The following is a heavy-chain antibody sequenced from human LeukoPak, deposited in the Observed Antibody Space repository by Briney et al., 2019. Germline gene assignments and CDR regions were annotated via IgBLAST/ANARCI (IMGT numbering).Heavy chain of an antibody. D-gene: IGHD3-16*01. CDR1: GGSVSSGSYY. J-gene: IGHJ3*02. Sequence: SETLSLTCAVSGGSVSSGSYYWSWIRQPPGKGLEWIGYIYYSGSTNYNPSLKSRVTISVDTSKNQFSLKLSSATAADTAVYYCARELGERAFDIWGQGTMVTVSS. CDR3: ARELGERAFDI. V-gene: IGHV4-61*01. CDR2: IYYSGST.